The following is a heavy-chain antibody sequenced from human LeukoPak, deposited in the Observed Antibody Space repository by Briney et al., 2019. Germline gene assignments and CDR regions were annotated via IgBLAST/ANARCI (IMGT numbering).Heavy chain of an antibody. CDR1: GFTISSYW. CDR2: IKQDESEK. Sequence: PGRSLRLSCAVSGFTISSYWMTWVRQAPGKGLEWVANIKQDESEKYYVESVKGRFTISRDNAKNSLYLQMNSLRAEDTAVYYCARDGDILTGHFNYWGQETLVTVYS. CDR3: ARDGDILTGHFNY. D-gene: IGHD3-9*01. V-gene: IGHV3-7*03. J-gene: IGHJ4*02.